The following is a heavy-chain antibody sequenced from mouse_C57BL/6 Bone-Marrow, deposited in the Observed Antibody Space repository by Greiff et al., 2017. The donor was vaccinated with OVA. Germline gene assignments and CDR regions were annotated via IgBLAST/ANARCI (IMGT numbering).Heavy chain of an antibody. J-gene: IGHJ3*01. CDR3: ARRDDDWVAY. D-gene: IGHD6-2*01. CDR2: IYPGGGYT. Sequence: VQLQQSGAELVRPGTSVKMSCKASGYPFTNYWIGWAQPRPGHGLEWIGDIYPGGGYTNYNANLKGKATLTADNSSSTAYMQFSSRTSEDAAIYDCARRDDDWVAYWGQGTLVTVSA. CDR1: GYPFTNYW. V-gene: IGHV1-63*01.